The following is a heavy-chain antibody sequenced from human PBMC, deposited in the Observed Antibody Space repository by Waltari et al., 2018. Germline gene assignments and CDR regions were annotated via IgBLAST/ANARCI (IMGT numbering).Heavy chain of an antibody. Sequence: QVQLQESGPGLVKPSEPLPLTCPVSGYSISRGYSWGWIRQPPGKGLEWIGSIYHSGSTYYNLSLKSRVTISVDTSKNQFSLKLSSVTAADTAVYYCARVSTVTYYFDYWGQGTLVTVSS. CDR1: GYSISRGYS. D-gene: IGHD4-17*01. V-gene: IGHV4-38-2*02. J-gene: IGHJ4*02. CDR3: ARVSTVTYYFDY. CDR2: IYHSGST.